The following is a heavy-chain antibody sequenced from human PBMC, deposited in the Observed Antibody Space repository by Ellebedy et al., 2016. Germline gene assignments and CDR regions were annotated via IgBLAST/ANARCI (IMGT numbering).Heavy chain of an antibody. Sequence: GESLKISCAASGLPFSTYWMAWVRQAPGKGLEWMGNIKPDGSESFYVDSVNDRFTISRDNAKNTLYLHLESLRAEDTAVYYCARDPSYSRFDYWGQGTLVTVSS. D-gene: IGHD6-13*01. V-gene: IGHV3-7*03. CDR1: GLPFSTYW. CDR2: IKPDGSES. J-gene: IGHJ4*02. CDR3: ARDPSYSRFDY.